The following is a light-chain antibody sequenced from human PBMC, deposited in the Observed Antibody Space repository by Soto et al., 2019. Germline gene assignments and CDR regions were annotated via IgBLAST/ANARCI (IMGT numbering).Light chain of an antibody. Sequence: QSVLTQPPSVSGAPGHRVTISCTGGYSNIGANYDVNWYQQLPGTAPKLLIYGNTNRPSGVPDRFSGSKSGTSASRAITGLQAEDEADYYCQSSDRRLSGFWLFGGGTQLTVL. V-gene: IGLV1-40*01. J-gene: IGLJ3*02. CDR1: YSNIGANYD. CDR2: GNT. CDR3: QSSDRRLSGFWL.